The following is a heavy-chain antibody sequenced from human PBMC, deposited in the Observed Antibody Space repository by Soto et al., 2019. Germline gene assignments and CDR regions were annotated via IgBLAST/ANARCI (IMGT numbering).Heavy chain of an antibody. Sequence: EVQLVESGGGLVQPGRSLRLSCAASGFTFDDYAMHWVRQAPGKGLEWVSGISWNGGSIGYADSVKGRFTISRDNAKNSLYLQMNSLRAEDTALYYCAKVSTRNTGLDAFDIWGQGTMVTVSS. CDR2: ISWNGGSI. D-gene: IGHD3-16*02. CDR3: AKVSTRNTGLDAFDI. J-gene: IGHJ3*02. CDR1: GFTFDDYA. V-gene: IGHV3-9*01.